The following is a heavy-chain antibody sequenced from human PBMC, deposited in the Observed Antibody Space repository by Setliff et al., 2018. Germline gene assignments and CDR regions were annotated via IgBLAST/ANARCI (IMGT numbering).Heavy chain of an antibody. Sequence: PSETLSLTCTVSGGSISSGSYYWSWIRQPAGKGLEWIGRIFTTGDTSYNPSLQSRVTISLDKSKSQFSLKLSSVTAADTAVYYCARDFGDYRIGHGFDIWGQGTEVTVSS. J-gene: IGHJ3*02. V-gene: IGHV4-61*02. CDR1: GGSISSGSYY. CDR2: IFTTGDT. D-gene: IGHD4-17*01. CDR3: ARDFGDYRIGHGFDI.